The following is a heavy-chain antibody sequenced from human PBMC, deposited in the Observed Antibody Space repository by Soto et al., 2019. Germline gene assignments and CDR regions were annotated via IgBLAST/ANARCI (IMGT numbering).Heavy chain of an antibody. CDR3: ARDARNADYDY. Sequence: EVQLVESGGGLVQPGGSRNPPFALFGLPSRSNAMNWARQAPGKGLEWVAYIHGTRSIIYYADSVKGRFTISRDNAKNSLYLQMDSLRDEDTALYYCARDARNADYDYWGQGTLVTVSS. V-gene: IGHV3-48*02. J-gene: IGHJ4*02. CDR2: IHGTRSII. D-gene: IGHD3-16*01. CDR1: GLPSRSNA.